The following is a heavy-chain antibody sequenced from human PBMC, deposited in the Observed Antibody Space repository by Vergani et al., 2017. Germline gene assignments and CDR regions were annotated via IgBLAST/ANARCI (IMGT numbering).Heavy chain of an antibody. CDR1: GFTFSSYS. CDR3: ASFPLPTVAPGHTDYYYGMDV. CDR2: ISSSSSTI. Sequence: EVHLVESGGGLVQPGGSLRLSCAASGFTFSSYSMNWVRQAPGKGLEWVSYISSSSSTIYYADSVKGRFTISRDNAKNSLYLQMNSLRAEDTAVYYCASFPLPTVAPGHTDYYYGMDVWGQGATVTVSS. D-gene: IGHD4-23*01. J-gene: IGHJ6*01. V-gene: IGHV3-48*01.